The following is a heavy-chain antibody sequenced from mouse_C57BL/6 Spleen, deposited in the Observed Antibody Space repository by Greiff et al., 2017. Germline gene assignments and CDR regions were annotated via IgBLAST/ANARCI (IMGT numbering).Heavy chain of an antibody. CDR2: ISYDGSN. Sequence: ESGPGLVKPSQSLSLTCSVTGYSITSGYYWNWIRQFPGNKLEWMGDISYDGSNNYNPSLKNRISITRDTSKNQFFLKLNSVTTEDTATYYCARWAYYRNELFAYWGQGTLVTVSA. J-gene: IGHJ3*01. V-gene: IGHV3-6*01. D-gene: IGHD2-10*01. CDR3: ARWAYYRNELFAY. CDR1: GYSITSGYY.